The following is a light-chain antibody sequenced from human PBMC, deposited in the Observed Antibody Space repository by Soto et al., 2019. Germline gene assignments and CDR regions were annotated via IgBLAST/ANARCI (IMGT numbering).Light chain of an antibody. CDR1: QTISSW. J-gene: IGKJ1*01. Sequence: DIQMTQSPSSVSASVGDRVTITCRASQTISSWLAWYQQKPGKAPKLLIYKASTLKSGVPSRFSGRGSRTEFTLTISSLQPDDFATYYCQHYNSYSEAFGQGTKVELK. CDR3: QHYNSYSEA. CDR2: KAS. V-gene: IGKV1-5*03.